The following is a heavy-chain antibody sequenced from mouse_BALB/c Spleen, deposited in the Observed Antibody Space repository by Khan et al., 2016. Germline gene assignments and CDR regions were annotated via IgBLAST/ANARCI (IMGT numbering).Heavy chain of an antibody. D-gene: IGHD2-3*01. V-gene: IGHV1S29*02. CDR1: GYTFTDYN. CDR3: ARSGGWLFDY. CDR2: IYPYNGDS. Sequence: VQLKESGPELVKPGASVKISCKASGYTFTDYNMHWVKQSHGKSLEWIGYIYPYNGDSGCNQKFKSKATLTVDNSYSTAYMELRSLTSEDSAVYYCARSGGWLFDYWGQGTTLTVSS. J-gene: IGHJ2*01.